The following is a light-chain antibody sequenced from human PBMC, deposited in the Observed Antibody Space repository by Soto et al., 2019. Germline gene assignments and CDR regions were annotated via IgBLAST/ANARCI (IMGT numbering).Light chain of an antibody. J-gene: IGLJ1*01. CDR2: EVN. CDR3: CSYAGSFTPNHV. V-gene: IGLV2-23*02. Sequence: SVLTQPASVSGSPGQSITISCTGTSSGVGTYNLVSWYQQHPGKAPKLIIYEVNKRPSGGSNRFSGSKSGNTASLTISGLQAEDGADYHCCSYAGSFTPNHVFGTGTKVTVL. CDR1: SSGVGTYNL.